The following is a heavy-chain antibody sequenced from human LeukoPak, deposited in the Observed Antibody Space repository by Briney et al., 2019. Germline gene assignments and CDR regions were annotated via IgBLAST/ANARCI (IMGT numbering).Heavy chain of an antibody. V-gene: IGHV4-59*08. CDR2: IYYSGST. CDR1: GGSISSYY. CDR3: ARHTRGEYSSSPSFDY. D-gene: IGHD6-6*01. Sequence: SETLSLTCTVSGGSISSYYWSWIRQPPGKGLEWIGYIYYSGSTNYNPSLKSRVTISVDTSKNQFSLKLSSATAADTAVYYCARHTRGEYSSSPSFDYWGQGTLVTVSS. J-gene: IGHJ4*02.